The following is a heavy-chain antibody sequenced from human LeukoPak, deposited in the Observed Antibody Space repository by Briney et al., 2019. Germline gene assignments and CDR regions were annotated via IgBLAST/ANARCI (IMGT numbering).Heavy chain of an antibody. Sequence: ASVNVSCKASGYTFTIYGISGVRQARGQGLEGMGWISAYNGNTNYAQKLQGRVTMTTDTPTSTAYMELRSLRSDDTAVYYCARDRDSGWLNYMDVWGKGTTVTVSS. V-gene: IGHV1-18*01. CDR2: ISAYNGNT. J-gene: IGHJ6*03. CDR1: GYTFTIYG. CDR3: ARDRDSGWLNYMDV. D-gene: IGHD6-19*01.